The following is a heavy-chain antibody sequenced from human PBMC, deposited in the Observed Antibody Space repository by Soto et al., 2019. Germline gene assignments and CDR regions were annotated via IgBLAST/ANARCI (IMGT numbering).Heavy chain of an antibody. CDR2: INAGNGNT. CDR1: GYTFTSYA. V-gene: IGHV1-3*01. J-gene: IGHJ4*02. D-gene: IGHD2-15*01. CDR3: ASHPEGDIVAFDY. Sequence: QVQLVQSGAEVKKPGASVKVSCKASGYTFTSYAMHWVRQAPGQRREWMGWINAGNGNTKYSQKSQGRVTITRDKSASTAYMELSSLRSEDTAVYYCASHPEGDIVAFDYWGQGALVTVS.